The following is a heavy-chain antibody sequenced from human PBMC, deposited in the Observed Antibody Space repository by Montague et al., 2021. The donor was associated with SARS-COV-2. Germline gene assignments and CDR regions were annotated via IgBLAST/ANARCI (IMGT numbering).Heavy chain of an antibody. CDR2: VYYSGST. J-gene: IGHJ3*02. CDR1: GGSVSSSSYY. Sequence: SETLSLTCTVSGGSVSSSSYYWGWIRQPPGKGLEWIGSVYYSGSTYYNPSLKSRVTISVDTSKNQFSLKLSSVTAADTAVYYCAREVRYYYDCSGPGAFDIGGRGTMVTVSS. CDR3: AREVRYYYDCSGPGAFDI. V-gene: IGHV4-39*07. D-gene: IGHD3-22*01.